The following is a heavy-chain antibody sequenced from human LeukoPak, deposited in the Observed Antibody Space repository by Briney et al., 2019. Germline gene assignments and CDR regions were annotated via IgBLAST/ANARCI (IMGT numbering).Heavy chain of an antibody. V-gene: IGHV3-11*04. CDR2: ISSSGSTI. CDR3: ARDASIAAAEDDY. J-gene: IGHJ4*02. D-gene: IGHD6-13*01. CDR1: GFTFSDYY. Sequence: PGGSLRLSCAASGFTFSDYYMSWIRQAPGKGLEWVSYISSSGSTIYYADSVKGRFTISRDNAKNSLHLQMNSLRAEDTAVYYCARDASIAAAEDDYWGQGTLVTVSS.